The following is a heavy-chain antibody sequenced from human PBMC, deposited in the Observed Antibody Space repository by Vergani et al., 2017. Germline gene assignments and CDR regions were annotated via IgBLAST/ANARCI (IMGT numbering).Heavy chain of an antibody. CDR1: GYSISSGYY. CDR2: IYHSGST. CDR3: VRRMAVAVAGSFDL. V-gene: IGHV4-38-2*02. J-gene: IGHJ4*02. D-gene: IGHD6-19*01. Sequence: QVQLQESGPGLVKPSETLSLTCTVSGYSISSGYYWGWIRQPPGKGLEWIGSIYHSGSTYYNPSLKSRVTISVDTSKNQFSLKLTSVSAADTARYYCVRRMAVAVAGSFDLWGQGTLVTVSS.